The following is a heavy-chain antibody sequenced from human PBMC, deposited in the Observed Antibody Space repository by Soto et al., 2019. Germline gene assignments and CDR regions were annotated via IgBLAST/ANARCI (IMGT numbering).Heavy chain of an antibody. CDR3: ARDSGYNYRSFRWFDP. J-gene: IGHJ5*02. D-gene: IGHD5-18*01. V-gene: IGHV4-59*01. CDR1: GGSISNYY. Sequence: SETLSLTCTVSGGSISNYYWSWIRQPPGKGLEWIGDIYYSGSTNYTPSLKSRVTISVDTSKNQFSLKLSSVTAADTAVYYCARDSGYNYRSFRWFDPWGQGTLVTVSS. CDR2: IYYSGST.